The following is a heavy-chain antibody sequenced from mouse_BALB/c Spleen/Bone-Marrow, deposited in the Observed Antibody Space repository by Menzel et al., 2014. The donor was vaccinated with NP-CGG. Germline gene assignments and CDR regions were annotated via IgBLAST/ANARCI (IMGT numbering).Heavy chain of an antibody. J-gene: IGHJ2*01. CDR2: INPYNDGP. Sequence: EVQLQQSGPELVKPGASVKMSCKASGYTFTSSVMHWVKQKPGQGLEWIGYINPYNDGPKYNERFRGRATLTSDRSSSTAYMVLSSLTSEGSAVYYCAREVVATDYFDYWGQGTTLTVSS. D-gene: IGHD1-1*01. V-gene: IGHV1-14*01. CDR1: GYTFTSSV. CDR3: AREVVATDYFDY.